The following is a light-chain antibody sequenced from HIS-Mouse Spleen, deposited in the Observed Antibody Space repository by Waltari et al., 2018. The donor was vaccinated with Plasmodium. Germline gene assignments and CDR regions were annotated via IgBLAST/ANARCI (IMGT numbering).Light chain of an antibody. V-gene: IGLV2-11*01. CDR1: SSDVGGYNS. CDR2: DVS. J-gene: IGLJ2*01. Sequence: QSALTQPRSVSGSPGQSVPISCTGPSSDVGGYNSVSWYQQHQGKAPKLMIYDVSKRPSGVPDRFSGSKSGNTASLTISGLQAEDEADYYCCSYAGSYTLVFGGGTKLTVL. CDR3: CSYAGSYTLV.